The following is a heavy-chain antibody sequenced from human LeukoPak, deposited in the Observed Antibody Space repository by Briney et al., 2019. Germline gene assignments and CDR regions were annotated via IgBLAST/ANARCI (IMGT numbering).Heavy chain of an antibody. Sequence: ASVKVSCKASGYTFTGYYMHWVRQAPGQGLEWMGWINPNSGGTNYAQKFQGRVTMTRDTSISTAYMELSGLRSDDTAVYYCARGPVGFGALTSDYWGQGTLVTVSS. CDR1: GYTFTGYY. CDR3: ARGPVGFGALTSDY. J-gene: IGHJ4*02. D-gene: IGHD3-10*01. V-gene: IGHV1-2*02. CDR2: INPNSGGT.